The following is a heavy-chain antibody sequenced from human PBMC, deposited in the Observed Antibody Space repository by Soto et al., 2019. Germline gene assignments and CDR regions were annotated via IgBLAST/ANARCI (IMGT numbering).Heavy chain of an antibody. CDR1: GGTFSSYA. D-gene: IGHD6-13*01. V-gene: IGHV1-69*13. Sequence: SVKVSCKASGGTFSSYAISWVRQAPGQGLEWMGGIIPIFGTANYAQKFQGRVTITADESTSTAYMELSSLRSEDTAVYYCAREKQLPPDYYYYYGMDVWGQGTTVTVSS. CDR2: IIPIFGTA. J-gene: IGHJ6*02. CDR3: AREKQLPPDYYYYYGMDV.